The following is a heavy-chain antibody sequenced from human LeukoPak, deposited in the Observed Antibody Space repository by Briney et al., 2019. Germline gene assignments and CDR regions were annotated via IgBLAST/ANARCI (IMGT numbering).Heavy chain of an antibody. CDR1: GGSISGYY. J-gene: IGHJ4*02. D-gene: IGHD1-14*01. CDR3: AREIVGGFNPGAY. Sequence: PSETLSLTCTVSGGSISGYYWSWIRQPPGKGLEWIGFIYYSGSTKYNPSLKSRVTISVDTSKNQFSLKLTSVTAADTAVYYCAREIVGGFNPGAYWGQGTLVTVSS. V-gene: IGHV4-59*12. CDR2: IYYSGST.